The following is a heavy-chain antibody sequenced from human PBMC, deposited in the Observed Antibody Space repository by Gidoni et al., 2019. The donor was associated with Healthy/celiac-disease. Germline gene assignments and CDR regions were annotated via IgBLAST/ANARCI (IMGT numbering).Heavy chain of an antibody. J-gene: IGHJ5*02. CDR1: GGTFSSYA. CDR3: ARAKTNYYDSSGYYA. V-gene: IGHV1-69*01. D-gene: IGHD3-22*01. CDR2: IIPIFGTA. Sequence: QVQLVQSGAEAKKPGSSVKVSCQASGGTFSSYAISWVRQAPGQGLEWMGGIIPIFGTANYAQKYQGRVTITADESTSTAYMELSSLRSEDTAVYYCARAKTNYYDSSGYYAWGQGTLVTVSS.